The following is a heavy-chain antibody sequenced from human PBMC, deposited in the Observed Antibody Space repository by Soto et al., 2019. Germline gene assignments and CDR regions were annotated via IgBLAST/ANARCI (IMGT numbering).Heavy chain of an antibody. V-gene: IGHV4-59*08. CDR1: GGSISSYY. J-gene: IGHJ3*02. D-gene: IGHD5-12*01. CDR3: ARHSYSGYDGGAFDI. CDR2: IYYSGST. Sequence: SETLSLTCTVSGGSISSYYWSWIRQPPGKGLEWIGYIYYSGSTNYNPSLKSRVTISVDTSKNQFSLKLSSVTAADTAVYYCARHSYSGYDGGAFDIWGQGTMVTVSS.